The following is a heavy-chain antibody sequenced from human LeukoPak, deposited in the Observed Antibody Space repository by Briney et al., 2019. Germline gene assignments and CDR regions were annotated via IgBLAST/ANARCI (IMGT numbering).Heavy chain of an antibody. CDR3: ARSWELDI. J-gene: IGHJ3*02. D-gene: IGHD1-26*01. Sequence: PGGSLRLSCAASGFTFSSYGMSWVRQAPGKGLEWVANIKQDGSEKYYVDSVKGRFTISRDNAKNSLYLQMNSLRAEDTAVYYCARSWELDIWGQGTMVTVSS. CDR1: GFTFSSYG. V-gene: IGHV3-7*01. CDR2: IKQDGSEK.